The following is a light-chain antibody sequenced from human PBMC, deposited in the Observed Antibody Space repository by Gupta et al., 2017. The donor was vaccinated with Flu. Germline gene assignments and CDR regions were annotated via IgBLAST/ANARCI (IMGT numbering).Light chain of an antibody. CDR2: DNN. J-gene: IGLJ1*01. Sequence: VTISCSGSSSNIGNNYVSWYQQLPGTAPKLLIYDNNKRPSGIPDRFSGSKSGTSATLGITGLQTGDEADYYCGTWDSSLSAGGVFGTGTKVTAL. CDR1: SSNIGNNY. V-gene: IGLV1-51*01. CDR3: GTWDSSLSAGGV.